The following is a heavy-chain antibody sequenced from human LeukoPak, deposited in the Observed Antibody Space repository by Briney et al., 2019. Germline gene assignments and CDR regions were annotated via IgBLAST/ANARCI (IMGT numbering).Heavy chain of an antibody. V-gene: IGHV4-34*01. CDR2: INHSGST. D-gene: IGHD3-9*01. CDR1: GGSFSGYY. J-gene: IGHJ3*02. Sequence: PSETLSLTCAVYGGSFSGYYWSWIRQPPGKGLEWIGEINHSGSTNYNPSLKSRVTISVDTSKNQFSLKLSSVTAADTAVYYCARRPTYYDILTGADDAFDIWGRGTMVTVSS. CDR3: ARRPTYYDILTGADDAFDI.